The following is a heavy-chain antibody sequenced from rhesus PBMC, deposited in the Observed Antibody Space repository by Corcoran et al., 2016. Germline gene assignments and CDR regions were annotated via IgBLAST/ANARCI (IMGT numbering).Heavy chain of an antibody. CDR2: ISYGGSP. D-gene: IGHD6-31*01. CDR3: ASLPGIVAGLLDV. J-gene: IGHJ5-2*02. Sequence: QVQLQESGPGLVKSSETLSLTCAVSGGSITSIYFFWSWFRQAPGKGLEWMGYISYGGSPPYNPSLKSRVTISRDTSKNWFSLKLTSVTAADAAGYYCASLPGIVAGLLDVWGRGALVTVSS. V-gene: IGHV4-122*02. CDR1: GGSITSIYFF.